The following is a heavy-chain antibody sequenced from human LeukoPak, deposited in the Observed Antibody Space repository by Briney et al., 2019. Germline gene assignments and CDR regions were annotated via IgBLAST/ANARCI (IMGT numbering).Heavy chain of an antibody. CDR2: IWYDGSNK. CDR1: VFTFSSYG. Sequence: GGSLRLSCAASVFTFSSYGMHWVRQAPGKGLEWVAVIWYDGSNKYYADSVKGRFTISRDNSKNTLYLQMNSLRAEDTAVYYCARDNYDFWSGYYSGGFDYWGQGTLVTVSS. J-gene: IGHJ4*02. D-gene: IGHD3-3*01. V-gene: IGHV3-33*01. CDR3: ARDNYDFWSGYYSGGFDY.